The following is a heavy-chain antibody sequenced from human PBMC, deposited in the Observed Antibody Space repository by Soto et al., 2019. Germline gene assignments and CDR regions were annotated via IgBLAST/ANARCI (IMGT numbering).Heavy chain of an antibody. J-gene: IGHJ3*02. CDR2: INHSGST. D-gene: IGHD2-15*01. Sequence: PSETLSLTCAVYGGSFSGYYWSWIRQPPGKGLERIGEINHSGSTNYNPSLKSRVTISVDTSKNQFSLKLSSVTAADTAVYYCAREGPRQGGAFDIWGQGTMVTVSS. CDR3: AREGPRQGGAFDI. CDR1: GGSFSGYY. V-gene: IGHV4-34*01.